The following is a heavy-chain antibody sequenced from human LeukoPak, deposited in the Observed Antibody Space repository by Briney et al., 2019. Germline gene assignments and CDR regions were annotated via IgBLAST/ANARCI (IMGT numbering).Heavy chain of an antibody. J-gene: IGHJ5*02. CDR3: ARGGWPRGYYYDSSGYPNWFDP. V-gene: IGHV4-59*12. CDR2: IYYNGIT. D-gene: IGHD3-22*01. Sequence: SETLSLTCSVSGGSINSYYWSWIRQPPGKGLEWIGYIYYNGITNYNPSLKSRVTMSVDTSKNQFSLKLSSVTAADTAVYYCARGGWPRGYYYDSSGYPNWFDPWGQGTLVTVSS. CDR1: GGSINSYY.